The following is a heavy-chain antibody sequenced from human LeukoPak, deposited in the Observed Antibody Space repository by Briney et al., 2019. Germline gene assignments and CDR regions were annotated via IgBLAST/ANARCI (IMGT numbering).Heavy chain of an antibody. J-gene: IGHJ4*02. D-gene: IGHD5-24*01. V-gene: IGHV3-11*04. CDR1: GFTFSDYY. Sequence: PGGSLRLSCAATGFTFSDYYMSWIRQAPGTGLEWVSYISGSDTSTYYADSVKGRFTISRDNAKNSLFLQMNSLRAEDTAVYYCARVEHAYNYRFEVFDYWGQGTLVTVSS. CDR2: ISGSDTST. CDR3: ARVEHAYNYRFEVFDY.